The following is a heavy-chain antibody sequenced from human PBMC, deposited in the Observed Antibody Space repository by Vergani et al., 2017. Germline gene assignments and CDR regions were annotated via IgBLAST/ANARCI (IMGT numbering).Heavy chain of an antibody. CDR1: GYTFTGYY. Sequence: QVQLVQSGAEVKKPGASVKLSCKASGYTFTGYYMHWVRQAPGQGLEWMGWINPNSGGTNYAQKFQGRVTMTRDTYISTAYMELSRLRSDDTAVYYCATEIVVVVAATPGGDYWGQGTLVTVSS. CDR3: ATEIVVVVAATPGGDY. J-gene: IGHJ4*02. V-gene: IGHV1-2*02. CDR2: INPNSGGT. D-gene: IGHD2-15*01.